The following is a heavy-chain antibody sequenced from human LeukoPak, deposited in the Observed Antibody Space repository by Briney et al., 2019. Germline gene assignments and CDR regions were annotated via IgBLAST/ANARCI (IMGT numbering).Heavy chain of an antibody. CDR2: VSFDGRNE. CDR3: ASSFNVRSAFDI. V-gene: IGHV3-30*04. Sequence: GGSLRLSCAASGFTFSNCAMHWVRQAPGKGLEWVAVVSFDGRNEYYADFVKGRFTISRDNSKNTLYLQVNSLRAEDTAVYYCASSFNVRSAFDIWGQGTMVTVSS. CDR1: GFTFSNCA. J-gene: IGHJ3*02. D-gene: IGHD3-10*02.